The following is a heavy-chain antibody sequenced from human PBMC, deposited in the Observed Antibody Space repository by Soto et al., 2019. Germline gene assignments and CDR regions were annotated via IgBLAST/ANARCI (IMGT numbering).Heavy chain of an antibody. Sequence: SETLSLTCTVSGDSMATGGHYYSWIRQVPGKGLEWIGYVYYSGATHYTPSLRARATISRDTSKNQFSLRLISVTAADTALYYGARDKDLQPTVWGFWGQGIQVTVSS. J-gene: IGHJ4*02. CDR2: VYYSGAT. V-gene: IGHV4-31*03. CDR1: GDSMATGGHY. CDR3: ARDKDLQPTVWGF. D-gene: IGHD3-16*01.